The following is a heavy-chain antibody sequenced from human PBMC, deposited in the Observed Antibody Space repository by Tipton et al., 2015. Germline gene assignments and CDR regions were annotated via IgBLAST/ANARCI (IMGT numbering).Heavy chain of an antibody. Sequence: GLVKPSETLSLTCSVSGGSISSSSFYWDWIRQPPGKGLEWIGNIYYSGSTYYNPSLKSRVIISIDTSKNQFSLKLSSVTAADTAVYYCARDFTPYQYYGLDVWGQGTTVTVSS. CDR3: ARDFTPYQYYGLDV. CDR1: GGSISSSSFY. D-gene: IGHD2-15*01. J-gene: IGHJ6*02. V-gene: IGHV4-39*02. CDR2: IYYSGST.